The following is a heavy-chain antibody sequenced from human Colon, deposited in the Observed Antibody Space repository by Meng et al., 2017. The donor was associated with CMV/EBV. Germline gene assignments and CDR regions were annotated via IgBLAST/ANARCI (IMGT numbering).Heavy chain of an antibody. CDR3: ARDRGDSGFDA. CDR1: GGTLRNYG. Sequence: SVKVSCKASGGTLRNYGISWVRQAPGQGLEWIGGILPIFITTRYGQKFQDRITITTDESASTAYMELKSLRSDDTAMYYCARDRGDSGFDAWGQGTLVTVSP. J-gene: IGHJ4*02. D-gene: IGHD2-21*01. V-gene: IGHV1-69*05. CDR2: ILPIFITT.